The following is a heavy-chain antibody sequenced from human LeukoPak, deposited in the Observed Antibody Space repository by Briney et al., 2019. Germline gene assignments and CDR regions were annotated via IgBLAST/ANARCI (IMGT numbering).Heavy chain of an antibody. CDR1: GGTFSSYA. Sequence: VASVKVSCKASGGTFSSYAISWVRQAPGQGLEWMGGITPIFGTANYAQKFQGRVTITTDESTSTAYMELSSLRSEDTAVYYCASRVTVAGRGYFDYWGQGTLVTVSS. J-gene: IGHJ4*02. V-gene: IGHV1-69*05. CDR3: ASRVTVAGRGYFDY. CDR2: ITPIFGTA. D-gene: IGHD6-19*01.